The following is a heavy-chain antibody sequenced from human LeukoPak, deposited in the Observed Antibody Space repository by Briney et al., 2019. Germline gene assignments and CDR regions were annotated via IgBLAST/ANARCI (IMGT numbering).Heavy chain of an antibody. V-gene: IGHV3-30*04. J-gene: IGHJ3*02. CDR2: ITYDGKNQ. D-gene: IGHD3-10*01. CDR1: GFTFTSYT. CDR3: ARDGFGGATDGFDI. Sequence: PGGSLRLSCAASGFTFTSYTTHWVRQAPGKGLEWVALITYDGKNQYYADSVMGRFTISRDTSKNTMYLQMNNLRNEDTAIYYCARDGFGGATDGFDIWSQGTMVTVSS.